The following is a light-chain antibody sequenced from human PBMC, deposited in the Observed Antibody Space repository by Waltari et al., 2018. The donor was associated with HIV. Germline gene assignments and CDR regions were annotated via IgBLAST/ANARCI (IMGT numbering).Light chain of an antibody. V-gene: IGLV4-69*01. CDR1: SGHSNYA. J-gene: IGLJ1*01. CDR2: LNTDGSL. CDR3: QTWGTGIHV. Sequence: QLVLTQSPSASASLGASVKLTCTLSSGHSNYAIAWHQQQPGKGPRYLLKLNTDGSLSKGDGIPDRFSGSNSGAERYLTISSLQSEDEADYFCQTWGTGIHVFGTGTKVTVL.